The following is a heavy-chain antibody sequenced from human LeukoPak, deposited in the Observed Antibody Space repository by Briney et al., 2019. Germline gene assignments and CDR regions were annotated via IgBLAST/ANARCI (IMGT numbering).Heavy chain of an antibody. Sequence: GGSLRLSCVSSGFTFSNYWMDWVRQAPGKGLERVANINQDGSDKYSVDSVKGRFTISRDNAKNSLYLQMDSLRADDTAVYYCSRSLDYWGQGALVTVSS. CDR3: SRSLDY. V-gene: IGHV3-7*01. J-gene: IGHJ4*02. CDR2: INQDGSDK. CDR1: GFTFSNYW.